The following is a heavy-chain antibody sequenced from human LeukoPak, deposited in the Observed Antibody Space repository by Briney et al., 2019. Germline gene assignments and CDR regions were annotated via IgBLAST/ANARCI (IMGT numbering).Heavy chain of an antibody. Sequence: PGGSLRLSCAASGFTFSSYAMSWVRQAPGRGLEWVSAISGSGGSTYYADSVKGRFTTSRDNSKNTLYLQMNSLRAEGTAVYYCAKDLAGSGSYSFDYWGQGTLVTVSS. CDR1: GFTFSSYA. D-gene: IGHD1-26*01. CDR2: ISGSGGST. J-gene: IGHJ4*02. V-gene: IGHV3-23*01. CDR3: AKDLAGSGSYSFDY.